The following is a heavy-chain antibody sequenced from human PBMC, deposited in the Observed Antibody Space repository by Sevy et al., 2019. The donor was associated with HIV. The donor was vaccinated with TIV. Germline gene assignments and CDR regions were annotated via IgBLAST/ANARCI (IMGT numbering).Heavy chain of an antibody. J-gene: IGHJ4*02. CDR3: ASGIAAHNYFDY. V-gene: IGHV3-53*01. Sequence: GESLKISCAASGFTVSSNYMSWVRQAPGKGLEWVSVIYSGGSTYYADSVKGRFTISRDNSKNTLYLQMNSLRAEDTAVYYCASGIAAHNYFDYWGQGTLVTVSS. D-gene: IGHD6-6*01. CDR2: IYSGGST. CDR1: GFTVSSNY.